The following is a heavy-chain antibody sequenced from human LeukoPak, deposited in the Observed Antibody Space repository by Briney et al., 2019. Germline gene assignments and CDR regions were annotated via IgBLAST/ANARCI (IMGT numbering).Heavy chain of an antibody. CDR2: IYYSGNT. V-gene: IGHV4-39*02. CDR1: GGSISSSSYY. D-gene: IGHD3-9*01. Sequence: PSETLSLTCTVSGGSISSSSYYWGWIRQPPGEDLEWIGSIYYSGNTYYNLSLKSRVTMSVDTSKNNFSLSLSSVTAADTAVYYCARSNVLTGYFTRKVGFDFWGQGTLVTVSS. CDR3: ARSNVLTGYFTRKVGFDF. J-gene: IGHJ4*02.